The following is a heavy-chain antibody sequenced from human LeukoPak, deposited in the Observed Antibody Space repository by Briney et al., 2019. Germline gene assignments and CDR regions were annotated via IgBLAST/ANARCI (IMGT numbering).Heavy chain of an antibody. CDR2: ISSSGSTI. CDR3: AKSAATMEWLLPQYYYYYMDV. V-gene: IGHV3-48*03. CDR1: GFTFSSYE. D-gene: IGHD3-3*01. Sequence: GGSLRLSCAASGFTFSSYEMNWVRQAPGKGLEWVSYISSSGSTIYYADSVKGRFTISRDNSKNTLYLQMNSLRAEDTAVYYCAKSAATMEWLLPQYYYYYMDVWGKGTTVTISS. J-gene: IGHJ6*03.